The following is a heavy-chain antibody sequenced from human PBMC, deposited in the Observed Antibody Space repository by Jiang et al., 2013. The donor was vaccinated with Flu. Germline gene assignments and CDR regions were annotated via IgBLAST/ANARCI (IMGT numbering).Heavy chain of an antibody. Sequence: VQLLESGGGLVKPGGSLRLSRAASGFTFSSYSMNWVRQAPGRGLEWVSSISSSSSYIYYADSVKGRFTISRDNAKNSLYLQMNSLRAEDTAVYYCARFEDTTAFDIWGQGTMVTVSS. CDR3: ARFEDTTAFDI. V-gene: IGHV3-21*01. J-gene: IGHJ3*02. CDR1: GFTFSSYS. CDR2: ISSSSSYI. D-gene: IGHD5-18*01.